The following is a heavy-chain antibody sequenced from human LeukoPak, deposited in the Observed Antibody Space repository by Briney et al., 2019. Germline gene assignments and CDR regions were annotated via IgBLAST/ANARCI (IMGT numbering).Heavy chain of an antibody. CDR2: INHSGST. D-gene: IGHD1-7*01. CDR3: ARGGELTEGTNWFDP. CDR1: GGSFSGYY. Sequence: SETLSLTCAVYGGSFSGYYWSWIRQPPGKGLEWIREINHSGSTNYNPSLKSRVTISVDTSKNQFSLKLSSVTAADTAVYYCARGGELTEGTNWFDPWGQGTLVTVSS. J-gene: IGHJ5*02. V-gene: IGHV4-34*01.